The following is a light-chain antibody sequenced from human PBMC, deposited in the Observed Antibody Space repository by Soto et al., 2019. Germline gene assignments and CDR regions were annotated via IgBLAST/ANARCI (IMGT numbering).Light chain of an antibody. V-gene: IGLV2-8*01. Sequence: QSVLTQPPSASGSPGQSVTISCTGTSSDVGGYNFVSWHQQHPGKAPKLMIYEVSKRPSGVPDRFSGSKSGNTASLTVSGLQAEDEADYYCSSYAGSSNFVSGIGTKVTVL. CDR2: EVS. J-gene: IGLJ1*01. CDR3: SSYAGSSNFV. CDR1: SSDVGGYNF.